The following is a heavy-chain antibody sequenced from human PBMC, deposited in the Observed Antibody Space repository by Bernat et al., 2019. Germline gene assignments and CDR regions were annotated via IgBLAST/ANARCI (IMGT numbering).Heavy chain of an antibody. D-gene: IGHD6-13*01. J-gene: IGHJ3*01. CDR1: GFTFSSYS. CDR2: ISSSSSYI. Sequence: EVQLVESGGGLVKPGGSLRLSCAASGFTFSSYSMNWVRQAPGKGLEWVSSISSSSSYIYYADSVKGRFTISRDNAKNSLYLQMNSLKTEDTAVYYCTTDTGGIAAAGSHAFDLWGQGTMVTVSS. CDR3: TTDTGGIAAAGSHAFDL. V-gene: IGHV3-21*03.